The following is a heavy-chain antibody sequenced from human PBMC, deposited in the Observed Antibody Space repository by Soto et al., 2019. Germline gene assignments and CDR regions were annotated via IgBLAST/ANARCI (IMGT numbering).Heavy chain of an antibody. Sequence: QVQLVQSGAEMKNPGASVKVSCKSSGYAFISFGISWVRQAPGQGLEWMGWISHYNGNTNYAQKLQGRVTMTTDTSTNTAYLELRSLSSDDTAVYYCARVNTGSYYKFDHWGQGTLVTVPS. CDR1: GYAFISFG. J-gene: IGHJ4*02. V-gene: IGHV1-18*01. D-gene: IGHD1-26*01. CDR3: ARVNTGSYYKFDH. CDR2: ISHYNGNT.